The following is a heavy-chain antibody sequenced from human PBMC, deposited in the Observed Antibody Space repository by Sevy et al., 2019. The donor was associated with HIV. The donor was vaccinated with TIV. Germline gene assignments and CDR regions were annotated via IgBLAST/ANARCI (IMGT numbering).Heavy chain of an antibody. V-gene: IGHV4-39*01. CDR2: IYYSGST. J-gene: IGHJ5*02. CDR1: GGSISSSSYY. Sequence: SETLSLTCTVSGGSISSSSYYWGWIRQPPGKGLEWIGSIYYSGSTYYNPSLKSRVTISVDTSNNQFSLKLGSVTAADTAVYYCARVGYCSSTSCYPNWFDPWGQGTLVTVSS. CDR3: ARVGYCSSTSCYPNWFDP. D-gene: IGHD2-2*01.